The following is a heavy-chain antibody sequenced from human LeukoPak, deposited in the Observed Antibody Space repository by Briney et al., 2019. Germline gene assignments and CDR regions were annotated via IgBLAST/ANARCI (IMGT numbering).Heavy chain of an antibody. CDR2: ISWNSGNI. J-gene: IGHJ5*01. Sequence: GGSLRLSCAASGFTFDDYGMHWVRQPPGKGLEWVSGISWNSGNIGYADSVKGRFTISRDNAKNSLYLQMDILKPEDTAFYYCAKVDGYNSGWYDSWGQGTLVTVSS. CDR1: GFTFDDYG. CDR3: AKVDGYNSGWYDS. V-gene: IGHV3-9*01. D-gene: IGHD6-19*01.